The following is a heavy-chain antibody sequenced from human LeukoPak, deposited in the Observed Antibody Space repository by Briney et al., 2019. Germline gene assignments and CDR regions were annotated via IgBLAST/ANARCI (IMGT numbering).Heavy chain of an antibody. CDR1: GYRFTSYW. D-gene: IGHD3-3*01. Sequence: GASLKISCKGSGYRFTSYWIGWVRPLAGKGLEWMGVIYPGDSDTRYSPSFQGQVTISADKSISTAYLQWSSLKASDTAMYYCARRSSLGVRLFDYWGQGTLVTVSS. CDR3: ARRSSLGVRLFDY. V-gene: IGHV5-51*01. J-gene: IGHJ4*02. CDR2: IYPGDSDT.